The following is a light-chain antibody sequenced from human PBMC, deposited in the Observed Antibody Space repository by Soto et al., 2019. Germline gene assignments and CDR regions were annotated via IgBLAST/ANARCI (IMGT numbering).Light chain of an antibody. Sequence: QSVLTQPRSVSGSPGQSVTISCTGTSSDVGGYNYVSWYQHHPGKAPKLMIYDVTKRPSGVRDRFSASKSGNTASLNISGIKVEDEADYYCCSYAGSYTYVFGTGTKVT. V-gene: IGLV2-11*01. CDR1: SSDVGGYNY. J-gene: IGLJ1*01. CDR3: CSYAGSYTYV. CDR2: DVT.